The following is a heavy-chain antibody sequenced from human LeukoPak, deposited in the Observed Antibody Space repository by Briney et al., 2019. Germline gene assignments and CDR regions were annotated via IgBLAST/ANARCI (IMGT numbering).Heavy chain of an antibody. D-gene: IGHD5-18*01. CDR2: INGDGSST. J-gene: IGHJ5*02. Sequence: PGGSLRLSCAASGFAFNTYWMHWVRQAPGTGLVWVSRINGDGSSTSYADFEKGRFTISRDNAKNTLYPQMNSLRAEETAIYYCARDKGYSIDQWGQGTLVTVSS. V-gene: IGHV3-74*01. CDR3: ARDKGYSIDQ. CDR1: GFAFNTYW.